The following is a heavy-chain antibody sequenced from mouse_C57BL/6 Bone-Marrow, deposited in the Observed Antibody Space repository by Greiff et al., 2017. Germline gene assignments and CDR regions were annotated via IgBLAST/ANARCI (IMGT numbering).Heavy chain of an antibody. CDR1: GYTFTSYW. CDR2: IHPNSGST. CDR3: AIYGPNWYFDV. J-gene: IGHJ1*03. Sequence: QVQLQQPGAELVKPGASVKLSCKASGYTFTSYWMLWVKQRPGQGLEWIGMIHPNSGSTNYNEKFKSKATLTVDKSSSTAYMQLSSLTSEDSAVYYCAIYGPNWYFDVWGTGTTVTVSS. D-gene: IGHD1-1*02. V-gene: IGHV1-64*01.